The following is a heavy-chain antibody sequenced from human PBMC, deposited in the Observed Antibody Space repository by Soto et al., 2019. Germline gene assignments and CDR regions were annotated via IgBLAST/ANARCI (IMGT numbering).Heavy chain of an antibody. D-gene: IGHD3-22*01. Sequence: SETLSLTCTVSGGSISSGGYYWSWIRQHPGKGLEWIGYIYYSGSTYYNPSLKSRVTISVDTSKNQFSLKLSSVTVADTAVYYCARDDYYDSSGYYHLGAFDIWGQGTMVTVSS. V-gene: IGHV4-31*03. CDR2: IYYSGST. CDR1: GGSISSGGYY. J-gene: IGHJ3*02. CDR3: ARDDYYDSSGYYHLGAFDI.